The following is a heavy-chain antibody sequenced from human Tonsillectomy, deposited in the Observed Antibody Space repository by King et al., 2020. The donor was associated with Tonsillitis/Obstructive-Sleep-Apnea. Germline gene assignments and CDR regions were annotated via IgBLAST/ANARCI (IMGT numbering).Heavy chain of an antibody. CDR3: ARGAGYSSGWYSDYFDY. CDR1: GYTFTGYY. D-gene: IGHD6-19*01. CDR2: INPNSGGT. J-gene: IGHJ4*02. V-gene: IGHV1-2*02. Sequence: VQLVESGAEVKKPGASLKVSCKASGYTFTGYYMHWVRQAPGQGLEWMGWINPNSGGTNYAQKFQGRVTMTRDTSISTAYMELSRLRSDDTAVYYCARGAGYSSGWYSDYFDYWGQGTLVTVSS.